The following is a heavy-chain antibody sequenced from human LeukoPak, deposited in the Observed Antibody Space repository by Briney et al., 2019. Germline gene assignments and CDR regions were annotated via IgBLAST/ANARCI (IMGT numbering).Heavy chain of an antibody. CDR1: GGSFSGYY. CDR3: ARREYYYGSGSYLTHDVLDY. D-gene: IGHD3-10*01. Sequence: SETLSLTCAVYGGSFSGYYWSWIRQPPGKGLEWIGEINHSGSTNYNPSLKSRVTISVDTSKNQFSLKLSSVTAADTAVYYCARREYYYGSGSYLTHDVLDYWGQGTLVTASS. J-gene: IGHJ4*02. V-gene: IGHV4-34*01. CDR2: INHSGST.